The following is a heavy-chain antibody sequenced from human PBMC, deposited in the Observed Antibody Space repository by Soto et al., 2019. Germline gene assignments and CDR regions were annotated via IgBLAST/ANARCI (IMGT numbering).Heavy chain of an antibody. CDR1: GYTFTSYG. CDR2: ISTYNGNT. D-gene: IGHD1-26*01. J-gene: IGHJ4*02. Sequence: HVQLVQSGTEVKKPGASVKVSCKDSGYTFTSYGMSWMRQAPGQGLEWMGWISTYNGNTNYAQNLQGRVSMTTDTSTRTAYMELRSLISDDTAVSYCASRSGTYPYYFDYWGQGTLVTVSS. V-gene: IGHV1-18*01. CDR3: ASRSGTYPYYFDY.